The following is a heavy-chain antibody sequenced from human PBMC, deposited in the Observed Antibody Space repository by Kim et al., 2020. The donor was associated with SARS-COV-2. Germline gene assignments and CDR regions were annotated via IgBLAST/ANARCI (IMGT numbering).Heavy chain of an antibody. V-gene: IGHV3-23*01. D-gene: IGHD3-3*01. CDR3: AIVASKLRFLNFEY. J-gene: IGHJ4*02. Sequence: YADSVKGRFTISRDNSKNTLYLQLNSLGAEDTAVYYCAIVASKLRFLNFEYWGQGTLVTVSP.